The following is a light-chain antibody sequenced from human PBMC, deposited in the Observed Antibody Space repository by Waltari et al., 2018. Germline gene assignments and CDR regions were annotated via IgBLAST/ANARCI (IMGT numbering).Light chain of an antibody. CDR2: GAS. J-gene: IGKJ2*01. V-gene: IGKV3-20*01. CDR3: QQYGSSIMYT. CDR1: QSLTKGS. Sequence: VLPQSPGTLSLSPGESATLSCRASQSLTKGSLAWYQQKPARAPRPVIYGASSRAACIPDRWSGGGSGTDFTLTISRLEPEDVAVYYCQQYGSSIMYTFGQGTKLEIK.